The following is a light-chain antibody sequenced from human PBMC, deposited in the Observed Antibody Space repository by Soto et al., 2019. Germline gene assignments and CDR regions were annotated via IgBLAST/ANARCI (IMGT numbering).Light chain of an antibody. CDR3: CSYAGSSTYV. J-gene: IGLJ1*01. CDR1: SSDVGSYNL. V-gene: IGLV2-23*02. Sequence: QSALTQPASVSGSPGQSITISCTGTSSDVGSYNLVSWYQQHPGKAPKVMIYEVSKRPSGVSNRFSGSKSGNTASLTISGLHAEDEADYYCCSYAGSSTYVFGTGTKVTVL. CDR2: EVS.